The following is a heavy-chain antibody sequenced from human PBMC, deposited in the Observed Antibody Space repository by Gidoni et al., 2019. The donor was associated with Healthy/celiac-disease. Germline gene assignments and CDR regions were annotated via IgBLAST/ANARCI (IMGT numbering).Heavy chain of an antibody. CDR2: TIYIFGTE. V-gene: IGHV1-69*01. D-gene: IGHD5-18*01. CDR1: GGTFSSYA. J-gene: IGHJ4*02. Sequence: QVQLVQSGAEVKKPGSSVKVSCKASGGTFSSYAISWVRQAPGQGLGWRGGTIYIFGTENHAQKFKGKVKITADESTSRAYMELSSLRSEDTAVYYCARRGYRYGSPFDYWGQGTLVTVSS. CDR3: ARRGYRYGSPFDY.